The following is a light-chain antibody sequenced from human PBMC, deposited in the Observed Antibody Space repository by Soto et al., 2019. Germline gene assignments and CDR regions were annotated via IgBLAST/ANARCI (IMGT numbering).Light chain of an antibody. J-gene: IGLJ3*02. CDR1: SSNIGSDY. CDR3: AAWDARLSAWV. V-gene: IGLV1-47*02. Sequence: QSVLTQPPSVSGTPGQRVTISCSGSSSNIGSDYVYWYQQLPGTAPKLLIYTDYQRPSGVPDRFSGSKSGTSASLAISGLRSEYEADYWCAAWDARLSAWVFGGGTKVTVL. CDR2: TDY.